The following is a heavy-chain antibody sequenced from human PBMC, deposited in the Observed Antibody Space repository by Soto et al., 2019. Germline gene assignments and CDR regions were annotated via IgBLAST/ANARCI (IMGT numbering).Heavy chain of an antibody. CDR1: GFTFNSYV. CDR3: ARGRYLDSSDYWVANLHFDH. J-gene: IGHJ4*02. Sequence: GGSVRLSCAASGFTFNSYVMTWVRQAPGEGLEWVSSISRSGRGSAYYADSVKGRFTISRDNSENTLFLQMNNLRDEDTALYYCARGRYLDSSDYWVANLHFDHWSRVPLVTVST. D-gene: IGHD3-22*01. V-gene: IGHV3-23*01. CDR2: ISRSGRGSA.